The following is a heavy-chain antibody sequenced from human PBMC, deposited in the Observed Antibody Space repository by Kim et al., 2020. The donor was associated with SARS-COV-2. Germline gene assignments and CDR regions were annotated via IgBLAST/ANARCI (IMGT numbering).Heavy chain of an antibody. Sequence: SVKGRITISRNNYKKTLYLQMNSLRAEDTAVYYCSREGGRIAAHRLSFDYWGQGTLVTVYS. D-gene: IGHD6-13*01. CDR3: SREGGRIAAHRLSFDY. J-gene: IGHJ4*02. V-gene: IGHV3-30*01.